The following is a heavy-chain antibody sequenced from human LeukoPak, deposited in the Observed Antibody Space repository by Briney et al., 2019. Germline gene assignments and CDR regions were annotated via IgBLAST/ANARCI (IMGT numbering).Heavy chain of an antibody. J-gene: IGHJ4*02. Sequence: PGGSLRLSCAASGFTFSSYAMSWVRQAPGKGLEWVSAISGSGGSTYYADSVKGRFTISRDNSKKTLYLQMNSLRAEDTAVYYCARVYYYDSSGYFGYWGQGTLVTVSS. CDR2: ISGSGGST. CDR3: ARVYYYDSSGYFGY. V-gene: IGHV3-23*01. D-gene: IGHD3-22*01. CDR1: GFTFSSYA.